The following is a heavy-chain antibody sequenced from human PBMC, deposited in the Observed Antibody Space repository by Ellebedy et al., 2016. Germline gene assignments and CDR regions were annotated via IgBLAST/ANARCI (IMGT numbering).Heavy chain of an antibody. J-gene: IGHJ4*02. D-gene: IGHD3-16*01. CDR2: IYSGGST. CDR3: ASRTRGDYPYFDF. Sequence: GGSLRLSCAVSGFNVRSQYMSWVRQAPGKGLEWVSLIYSGGSTYYADSVKGRFTISRDNSKNTLYLQMNSLRAEDTALYYCASRTRGDYPYFDFWGRGTLVTVSS. CDR1: GFNVRSQY. V-gene: IGHV3-53*01.